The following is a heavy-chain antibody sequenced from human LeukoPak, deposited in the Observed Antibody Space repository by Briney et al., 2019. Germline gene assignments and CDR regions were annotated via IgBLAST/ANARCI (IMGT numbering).Heavy chain of an antibody. D-gene: IGHD6-19*01. CDR2: IFSGGST. J-gene: IGHJ4*02. CDR1: GFTVSGNY. V-gene: IGHV3-66*01. Sequence: GGSLRLSCAAPGFTVSGNYMSWVRQAPGKGLEWVSVIFSGGSTYYADSVKARFTISRDNSKNTLYLQMNSLRAEDTAVYYCARGRSSGYFYFDDWGQGTLVTVSS. CDR3: ARGRSSGYFYFDD.